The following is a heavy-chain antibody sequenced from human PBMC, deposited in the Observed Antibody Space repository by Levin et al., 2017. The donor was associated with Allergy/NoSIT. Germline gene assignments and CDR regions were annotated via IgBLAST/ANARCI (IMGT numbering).Heavy chain of an antibody. CDR1: GFNFKTYA. CDR2: ITDSGLTT. V-gene: IGHV3-23*01. D-gene: IGHD3-3*01. J-gene: IGHJ4*02. Sequence: GESLKISCAASGFNFKTYAMSWVRQAPGKGLEWVSGITDSGLTTYYAASVKGRFSISRDNFKSTVYLQMNNLRAEDTALYYCAKDHYDVWGGYNHFDSWGQGTLVSVSS. CDR3: AKDHYDVWGGYNHFDS.